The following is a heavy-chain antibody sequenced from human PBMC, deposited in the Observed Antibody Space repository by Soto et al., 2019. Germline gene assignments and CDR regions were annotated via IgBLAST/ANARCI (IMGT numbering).Heavy chain of an antibody. CDR1: GFTFSNAW. V-gene: IGHV3-15*01. CDR2: IKSKTDGGTT. J-gene: IGHJ6*03. D-gene: IGHD2-15*01. CDR3: TTDPVVVAATYSYYYMDV. Sequence: EVQLVESGGGLVKPGGSLRLSCAASGFTFSNAWMSWVRQAPGKGLEWVGRIKSKTDGGTTDYAAPVKGRFTISRDDSKNTLYLQMNSLTTEDTAVYYCTTDPVVVAATYSYYYMDVWGKGTTVTVCS.